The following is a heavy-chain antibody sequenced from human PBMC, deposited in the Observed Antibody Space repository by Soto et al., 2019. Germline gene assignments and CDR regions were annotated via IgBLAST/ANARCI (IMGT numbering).Heavy chain of an antibody. J-gene: IGHJ5*01. D-gene: IGHD6-6*01. CDR2: IWYDGSNK. V-gene: IGHV3-33*01. Sequence: PGGSLRLSCAASGFTFSSYGMHWVRQAPGKGLEWVAVIWYDGSNKYYADSVKGRFTISRDNSKNTLYLQMNSLRVDDTAIYYCARDHGFSSFDLWGQGTLVTVSS. CDR1: GFTFSSYG. CDR3: ARDHGFSSFDL.